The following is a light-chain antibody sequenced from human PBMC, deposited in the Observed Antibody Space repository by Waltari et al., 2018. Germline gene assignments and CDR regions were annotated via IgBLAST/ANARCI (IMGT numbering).Light chain of an antibody. V-gene: IGLV2-14*03. CDR2: DVT. J-gene: IGLJ3*02. Sequence: QSALTQPASVSGSPGESITISCTGTSSDVGGHNHVSCYQHHPGKAPKLIIHDVTKRPSGVSNRFSGSKSDTTASLTISGLQAEDEADYYCNSFTDTASWVFGGGTKLTVL. CDR1: SSDVGGHNH. CDR3: NSFTDTASWV.